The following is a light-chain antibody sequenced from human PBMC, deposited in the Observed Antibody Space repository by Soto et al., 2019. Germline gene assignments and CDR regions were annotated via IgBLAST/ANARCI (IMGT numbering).Light chain of an antibody. CDR1: QTVSVN. J-gene: IGKJ3*01. V-gene: IGKV3-15*01. Sequence: EIVMTQSPATLSVSPGERATLSCRASQTVSVNLAWYQQKPGQAPRLLIYGASTRATGTPARFSGSGSGTEFTLTISSLQSEVFAVYYCQQYNDWPPFTFGPGTRVDIK. CDR2: GAS. CDR3: QQYNDWPPFT.